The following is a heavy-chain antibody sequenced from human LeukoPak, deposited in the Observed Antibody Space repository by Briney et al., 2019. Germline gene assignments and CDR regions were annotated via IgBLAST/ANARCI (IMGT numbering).Heavy chain of an antibody. CDR2: IKQDGSEK. CDR3: ARESYYYDSSGPGGYYYYMDV. V-gene: IGHV3-7*01. CDR1: GFTFSSYW. J-gene: IGHJ6*03. Sequence: GGSLRLSCAASGFTFSSYWMSLVRQAPGKGLEWVANIKQDGSEKYYVDSVKGRFTISRDNAKNSLYLQMNSLRAEDTAVYYCARESYYYDSSGPGGYYYYMDVWGKGTTVTVSS. D-gene: IGHD3-22*01.